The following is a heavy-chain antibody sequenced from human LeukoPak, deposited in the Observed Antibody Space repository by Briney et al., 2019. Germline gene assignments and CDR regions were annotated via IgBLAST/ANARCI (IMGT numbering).Heavy chain of an antibody. V-gene: IGHV4-34*01. Sequence: SETLSLTCAVYGGSFSGYYWSWIRQPPGKGLEWIGEINHSGSTNYNPSLKSRVTISVDTSKNQFSLKLSSVTAADTAVYYCASDGYSSIWYRFRGYFQHWGQGTLVTVSS. CDR2: INHSGST. CDR3: ASDGYSSIWYRFRGYFQH. CDR1: GGSFSGYY. D-gene: IGHD6-13*01. J-gene: IGHJ1*01.